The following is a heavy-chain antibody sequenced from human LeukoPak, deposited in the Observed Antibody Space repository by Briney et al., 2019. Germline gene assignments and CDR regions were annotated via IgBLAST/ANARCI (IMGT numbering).Heavy chain of an antibody. Sequence: SETLSLTCTVSGGSISSYYWSWIRQPPGKGLEWIGYIYYSGSTNYNPSLKSRVTISVDTSKNQFSLQLNSVTPEDTAVYYCARDRSSSPYYYGMDVWGQGTTVTVSS. V-gene: IGHV4-59*12. CDR1: GGSISSYY. CDR3: ARDRSSSPYYYGMDV. CDR2: IYYSGST. D-gene: IGHD6-13*01. J-gene: IGHJ6*02.